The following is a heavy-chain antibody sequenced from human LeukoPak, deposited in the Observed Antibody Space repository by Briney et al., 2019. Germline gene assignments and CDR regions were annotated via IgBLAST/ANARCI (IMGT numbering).Heavy chain of an antibody. CDR1: GYNLTTYG. CDR2: ISPYNGNT. CDR3: ATNGRGIAAAGIGDY. V-gene: IGHV1-18*01. J-gene: IGHJ4*02. D-gene: IGHD6-13*01. Sequence: ASVKVSCKASGYNLTTYGISWVRQAPGQGLEWMGWISPYNGNTNYAQKLQGRVTMTTDTSTSTAYMELSSLRSEDTAVYYCATNGRGIAAAGIGDYWGQGTLVTVSS.